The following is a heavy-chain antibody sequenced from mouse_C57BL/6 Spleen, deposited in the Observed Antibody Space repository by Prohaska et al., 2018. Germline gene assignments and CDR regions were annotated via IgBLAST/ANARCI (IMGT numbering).Heavy chain of an antibody. J-gene: IGHJ1*03. V-gene: IGHV11-2*01. Sequence: EVQLLETGGGLVQPGGSRGLSCEGSGFTFSGFWMSWVRQTPGKTLEWIGDINSDGSEINYAPSIKDRFTIFRDNDKSTLYLQMSNVRSEDTATYFCMRYGNYWYVDVWGTGTTVTVSS. D-gene: IGHD2-1*01. CDR1: GFTFSGFW. CDR3: MRYGNYWYVDV. CDR2: INSDGSEI.